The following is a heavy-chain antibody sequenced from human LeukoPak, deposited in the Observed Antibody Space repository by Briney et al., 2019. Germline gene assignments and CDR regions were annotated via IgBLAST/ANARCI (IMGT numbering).Heavy chain of an antibody. CDR1: GGTFSSYA. D-gene: IGHD3-3*01. CDR2: IIPIFGTA. CDR3: ARKTLRFLDPFDD. V-gene: IGHV1-69*13. Sequence: SVKVSCKASGGTFSSYAISWMRQAPGQGLEWMGGIIPIFGTANYAQKFQGRVTITADESTSIAYMELSSLRSEDTAVYYCARKTLRFLDPFDDWGQGTLVTVSS. J-gene: IGHJ4*02.